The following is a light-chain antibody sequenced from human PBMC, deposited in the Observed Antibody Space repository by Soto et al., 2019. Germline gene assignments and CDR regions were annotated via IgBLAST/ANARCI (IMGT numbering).Light chain of an antibody. CDR2: GNR. Sequence: QSVLTQPPSVSGAPGQRVTLSCTGNTSNLGAGYDVHWYQQLPGAAPKLVIFGNRNRPSGVPERFSGSKSGTSASLAITGIQAEDEADYYCQAYDYSLTASVFGGGTKLPVL. CDR3: QAYDYSLTASV. J-gene: IGLJ3*02. CDR1: TSNLGAGYD. V-gene: IGLV1-40*01.